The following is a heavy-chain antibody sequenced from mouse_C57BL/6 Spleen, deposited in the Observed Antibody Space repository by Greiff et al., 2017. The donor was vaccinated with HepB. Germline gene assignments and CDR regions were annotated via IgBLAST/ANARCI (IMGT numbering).Heavy chain of an antibody. CDR2: IDPSDSYT. V-gene: IGHV1-69*01. CDR1: GYTFTSYW. J-gene: IGHJ4*01. Sequence: QVQLQQPGAELVMPGASVKLSCKASGYTFTSYWMHWVKQRPGQGLEWIGEIDPSDSYTNYNQKFKGKSTLTVDKSSSTAYMQLSSLTSEDSAVYYCAYGRGGYYYAMEYWGQGTSVTVSS. D-gene: IGHD1-1*01. CDR3: AYGRGGYYYAMEY.